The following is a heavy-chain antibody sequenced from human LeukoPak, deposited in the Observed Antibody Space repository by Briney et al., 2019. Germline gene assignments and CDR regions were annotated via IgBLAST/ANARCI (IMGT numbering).Heavy chain of an antibody. CDR3: AKLSRVVPAAESDY. CDR2: ISGSGGST. Sequence: GGSLRLSCAASGFTFSSYAMSWVRQAPGKGLAWVSAISGSGGSTYYADSVKGRFTISRDNSKNTLYLQMNSLRAEDTAVYYCAKLSRVVPAAESDYWGQGTLVTVSS. J-gene: IGHJ4*02. CDR1: GFTFSSYA. V-gene: IGHV3-23*01. D-gene: IGHD2-2*01.